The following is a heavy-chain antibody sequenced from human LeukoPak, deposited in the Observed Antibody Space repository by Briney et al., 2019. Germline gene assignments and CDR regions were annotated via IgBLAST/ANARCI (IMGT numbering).Heavy chain of an antibody. Sequence: TGGSLRLSCAASGFIFSNYGLHWVRQAPGKGLEWVAVISYDGNEKSYGDSVKGRFTISRDNSENTLYLQMNSVRVEDTAVYYCAKEGDSFGSGMYYKRHFDYWGQGTLVTVSS. V-gene: IGHV3-30*18. J-gene: IGHJ4*02. CDR3: AKEGDSFGSGMYYKRHFDY. CDR1: GFIFSNYG. CDR2: ISYDGNEK. D-gene: IGHD3-10*01.